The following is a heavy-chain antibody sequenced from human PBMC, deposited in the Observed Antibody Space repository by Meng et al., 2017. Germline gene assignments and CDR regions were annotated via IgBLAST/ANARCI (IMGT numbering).Heavy chain of an antibody. V-gene: IGHV3-30*16. CDR3: ARDFDY. CDR2: ITKDGSRK. J-gene: IGHJ4*02. Sequence: QGRVVESGGAVVPPGRSLTLSWAASGFILSNYEMHWVRQAPGKGLEWVACITKDGSRKYYLGSVRGRFTISRDNSKNTLYLEMNSLRSEDTALYYCARDFDYWGQGTLVTVSS. CDR1: GFILSNYE.